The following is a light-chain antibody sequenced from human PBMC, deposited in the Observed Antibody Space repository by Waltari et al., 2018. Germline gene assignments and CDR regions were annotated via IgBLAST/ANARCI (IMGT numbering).Light chain of an antibody. CDR3: QQYYSIPWT. Sequence: DIVMTQSPDSLAVSLGEGATVHCKSSQNVLYSPHHKSFLSWFQQKLGQPPKLLIYWASTRESGVPVRFSGSGSGRDFTLTISSLQAEDVAVYYCQQYYSIPWTFGQGTKVEIK. J-gene: IGKJ1*01. CDR1: QNVLYSPHHKSF. V-gene: IGKV4-1*01. CDR2: WAS.